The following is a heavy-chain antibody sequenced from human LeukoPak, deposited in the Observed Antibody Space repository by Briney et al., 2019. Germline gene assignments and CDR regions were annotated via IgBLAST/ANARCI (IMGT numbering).Heavy chain of an antibody. CDR3: ARVSGYYDFWSGYLH. CDR2: ISAYNGNT. V-gene: IGHV1-18*01. CDR1: GYIFTSYG. J-gene: IGHJ4*02. D-gene: IGHD3-3*01. Sequence: ASVKVSCKASGYIFTSYGISWVRQALGQGLEWMGWISAYNGNTNYAQKLQGRVTMTTDTSTNTAYMELRSLRSDDTAVYYCARVSGYYDFWSGYLHWGQGSLVTVSS.